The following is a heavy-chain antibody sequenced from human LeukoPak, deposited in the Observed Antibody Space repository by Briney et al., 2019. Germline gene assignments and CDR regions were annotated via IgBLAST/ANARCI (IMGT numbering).Heavy chain of an antibody. Sequence: GESLKISCKGSGYSFTGYWIGWVRQMPGKGLEWMGLIYPGDSETRYSPSFQGQVTISADKSISTAYLQWSTLKASDSAMYYCARRPLLYGSGSYWDHWGQGTLVTVSS. CDR2: IYPGDSET. V-gene: IGHV5-51*01. CDR1: GYSFTGYW. D-gene: IGHD3-10*01. J-gene: IGHJ4*02. CDR3: ARRPLLYGSGSYWDH.